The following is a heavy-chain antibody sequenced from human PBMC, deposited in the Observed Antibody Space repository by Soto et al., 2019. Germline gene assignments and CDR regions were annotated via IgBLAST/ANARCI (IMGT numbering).Heavy chain of an antibody. D-gene: IGHD2-2*02. CDR1: GYTFTGYY. CDR3: ARARGDIKWEYQLLYGDLYHYGMDV. CDR2: INPNSGGT. V-gene: IGHV1-2*04. Sequence: ASVKVSCKASGYTFTGYYMHWVRQAPGQGLEWIGWINPNSGGTNYAQKFQGWVTMTRDTSISTAYMELSRLRSDDTAVYYCARARGDIKWEYQLLYGDLYHYGMDVWGQGTTVTVSS. J-gene: IGHJ6*02.